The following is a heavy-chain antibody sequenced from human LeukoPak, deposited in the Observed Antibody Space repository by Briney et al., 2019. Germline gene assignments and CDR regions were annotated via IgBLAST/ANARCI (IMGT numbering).Heavy chain of an antibody. J-gene: IGHJ3*02. Sequence: SVKVSCKASGGTFSSYTISLVRQAHGRGLEWMGRISPILGIANYAQKFQGRVTITADKSTSTAYMELSSLRSEDTAVYYCARDGPGDAFDIWGQGTMVTVSS. CDR3: ARDGPGDAFDI. V-gene: IGHV1-69*04. CDR2: ISPILGIA. CDR1: GGTFSSYT.